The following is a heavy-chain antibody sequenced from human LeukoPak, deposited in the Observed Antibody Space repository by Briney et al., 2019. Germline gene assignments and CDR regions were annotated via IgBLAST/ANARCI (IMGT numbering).Heavy chain of an antibody. D-gene: IGHD3-16*02. J-gene: IGHJ4*02. CDR3: ARVHDYVWVSYRPYFDY. Sequence: PGGSLRLSCAASGFTFDDYGMSWVRQAPGKGLEWVCGINRNGGSTGYADSVKGRFTISRDNAKNSLYLQMNSLRAEDTALYYCARVHDYVWVSYRPYFDYWGQGTLVTVSS. CDR1: GFTFDDYG. V-gene: IGHV3-20*04. CDR2: INRNGGST.